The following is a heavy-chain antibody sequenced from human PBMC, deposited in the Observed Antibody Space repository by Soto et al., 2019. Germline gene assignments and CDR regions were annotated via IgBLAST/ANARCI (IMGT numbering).Heavy chain of an antibody. CDR1: GGTFSSYA. J-gene: IGHJ3*02. Sequence: QVQLVQSGAEVKKPGSSVKVSCKASGGTFSSYAISWVRQAPGQGLEWMGGIIPIVGTANYAQKFQGRVTITADKSTSTAYMELSSLRSEDTAVYYCAREGDGYCCGDCSAFDIWGQGTMVTVS. CDR2: IIPIVGTA. V-gene: IGHV1-69*06. D-gene: IGHD2-21*02. CDR3: AREGDGYCCGDCSAFDI.